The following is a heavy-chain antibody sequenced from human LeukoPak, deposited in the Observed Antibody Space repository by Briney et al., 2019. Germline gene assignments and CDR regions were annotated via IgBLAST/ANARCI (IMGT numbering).Heavy chain of an antibody. D-gene: IGHD2-8*01. CDR3: ARQRGGQYEDAFDT. V-gene: IGHV1-46*01. CDR2: INPSGGTT. CDR1: GYTFASSY. Sequence: ASVKVSCKASGYTFASSYMHWVRQAPGQGLEWMGIINPSGGTTIYAQKFQGRVTMTRDTSTSTVYMELSSLRSEDTAVYYCARQRGGQYEDAFDTWGQGTMVTVSS. J-gene: IGHJ3*02.